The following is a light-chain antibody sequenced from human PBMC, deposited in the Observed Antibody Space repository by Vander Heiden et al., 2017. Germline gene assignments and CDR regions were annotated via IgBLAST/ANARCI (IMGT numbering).Light chain of an antibody. CDR2: GAS. Sequence: EIVMTQSPATLSVSPGERATLSCRASQSVSSNLAWYQQKPGQAPRLLIYGASTRATGIPARFSGSGYETEFTLTISSLQSEDFAVYYCQQDNNWPLYTFGQGTKLEIK. CDR1: QSVSSN. CDR3: QQDNNWPLYT. V-gene: IGKV3-15*01. J-gene: IGKJ2*01.